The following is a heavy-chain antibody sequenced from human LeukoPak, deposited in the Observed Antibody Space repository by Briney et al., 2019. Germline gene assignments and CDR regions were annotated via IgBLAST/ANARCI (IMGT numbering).Heavy chain of an antibody. CDR1: GGTFSSYA. D-gene: IGHD1-7*01. CDR2: IIPILGIA. Sequence: GASVKVSCKASGGTFSSYAISWVRQAPGQGLEWMGRIIPILGIANYAQKLQGRVTMTTDASTGTAYMELRSLRSDDTAVYYCARGMLELRDQETYNWFDPWGQGTLVTVSS. J-gene: IGHJ5*02. CDR3: ARGMLELRDQETYNWFDP. V-gene: IGHV1-69*04.